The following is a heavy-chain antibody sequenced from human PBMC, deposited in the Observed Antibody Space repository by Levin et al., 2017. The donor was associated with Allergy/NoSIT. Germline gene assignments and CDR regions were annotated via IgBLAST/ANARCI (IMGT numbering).Heavy chain of an antibody. V-gene: IGHV7-4-1*02. J-gene: IGHJ4*02. CDR3: AREYSSSYKEYYFDY. D-gene: IGHD6-13*01. Sequence: GASVKVSCKASGYTFTSYAMNWVRQAPGQGLEWMGWINTNTGNPTYAQGFTGRFVFSLDTSVSTAYLQISSLKAEDTAVYYCAREYSSSYKEYYFDYWGQGTLVTVSS. CDR2: INTNTGNP. CDR1: GYTFTSYA.